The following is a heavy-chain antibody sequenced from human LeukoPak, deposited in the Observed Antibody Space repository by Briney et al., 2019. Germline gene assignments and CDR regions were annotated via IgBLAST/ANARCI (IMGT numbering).Heavy chain of an antibody. CDR3: VGVPAAIRGSWFDP. Sequence: AGGSLRLSCAASGFTFSDYYMSWIRQAPGKGLEWVSYISSSGSTIYYADSVKGRFTISRDNAKNSLYLQMNSLRAEDTAVYYCVGVPAAIRGSWFDPWAREPWSPSPQ. CDR2: ISSSGSTI. CDR1: GFTFSDYY. D-gene: IGHD2-2*02. J-gene: IGHJ5*02. V-gene: IGHV3-11*04.